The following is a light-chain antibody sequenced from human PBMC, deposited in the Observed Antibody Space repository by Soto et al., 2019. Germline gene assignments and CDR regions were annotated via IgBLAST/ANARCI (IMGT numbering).Light chain of an antibody. CDR3: QSYDSSLSGSGV. CDR2: EGS. Sequence: QSALTQPASVSGSPGQSITISCTGTTSDVGSYKFVSWYQHLPGKAPKLVIFEGSEQPSGISDRFSGSKSGNTASLTISGLQPEDEAYYYCQSYDSSLSGSGVFGGGTKLTVL. V-gene: IGLV2-14*02. CDR1: TSDVGSYKF. J-gene: IGLJ2*01.